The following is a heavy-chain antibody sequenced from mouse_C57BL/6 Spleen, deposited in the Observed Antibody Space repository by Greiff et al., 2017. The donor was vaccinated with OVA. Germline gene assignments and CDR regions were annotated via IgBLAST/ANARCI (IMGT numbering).Heavy chain of an antibody. J-gene: IGHJ1*03. Sequence: EVQGVESGGGLVQPGGSLKLSCAASGFPFSDYYMYWVHQTPEKRLAWVAYISTGGGSTYYPDTFKGRSTISRDNSKHTLYLQMRRLKSEDTAMYYCARQDGYPWYFDVWGTGTTVTGSS. CDR3: ARQDGYPWYFDV. D-gene: IGHD2-3*01. CDR1: GFPFSDYY. V-gene: IGHV5-12*01. CDR2: ISTGGGST.